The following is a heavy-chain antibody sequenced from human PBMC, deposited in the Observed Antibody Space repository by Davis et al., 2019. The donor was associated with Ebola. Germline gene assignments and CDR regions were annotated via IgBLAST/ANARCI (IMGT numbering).Heavy chain of an antibody. CDR1: GFTFSSYA. J-gene: IGHJ4*02. V-gene: IGHV3-30-3*01. D-gene: IGHD2-15*01. CDR3: ASDYGYCSGGSCPARGDFDY. CDR2: ISYDGSNK. Sequence: GESLKISCAASGFTFSSYAMHWVRQAPGKGLEWVAVISYDGSNKYYADSVKGRFTISRDNSKNTLYLQMNSLRAEDTAVYYCASDYGYCSGGSCPARGDFDYWGQGTLVTVSS.